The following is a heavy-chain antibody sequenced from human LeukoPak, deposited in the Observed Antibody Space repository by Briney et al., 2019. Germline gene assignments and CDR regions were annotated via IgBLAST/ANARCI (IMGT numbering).Heavy chain of an antibody. J-gene: IGHJ2*01. V-gene: IGHV4-59*01. Sequence: PSETLSLTCTVSGASFNIYYWSWIRQPPGKGLEWIGYFYYSGSTNYNPSLKSRVTISVDTSKNQFSLNLRSVNAADTAVYYCARGGFSGGILRYFDLWGRGTLVTVSS. CDR1: GASFNIYY. CDR3: ARGGFSGGILRYFDL. CDR2: FYYSGST. D-gene: IGHD2-15*01.